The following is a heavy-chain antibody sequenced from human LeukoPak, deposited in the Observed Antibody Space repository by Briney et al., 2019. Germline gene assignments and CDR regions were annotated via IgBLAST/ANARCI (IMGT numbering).Heavy chain of an antibody. CDR2: IWYDGSNK. Sequence: GRSLRLSCAASGFTFSSYGMHWVRQAPGKGLERVAVIWYDGSNKYYADSVKGRFTISRDNSKNTLYLQMNSLRAEDTAVYYCARDPRDYYGMDVWGQGTTVTVSS. D-gene: IGHD5-24*01. J-gene: IGHJ6*02. CDR3: ARDPRDYYGMDV. CDR1: GFTFSSYG. V-gene: IGHV3-33*01.